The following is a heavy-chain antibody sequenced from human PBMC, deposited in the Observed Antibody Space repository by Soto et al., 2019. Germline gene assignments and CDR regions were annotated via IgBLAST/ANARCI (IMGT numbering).Heavy chain of an antibody. Sequence: EVQWVESGGGLIQPGGSLRLSCAASGFTVSSRYMMWVGQAPGKGLEWVSLIYTGGSTYYADSVRGRFAISIYDSVNTVYLQLNSLVTEDTAVYSCARGPATNPAQAMDLLGQLTTVTVST. D-gene: IGHD1-1*01. V-gene: IGHV3-53*01. CDR3: ARGPATNPAQAMDL. CDR2: IYTGGST. J-gene: IGHJ6*01. CDR1: GFTVSSRY.